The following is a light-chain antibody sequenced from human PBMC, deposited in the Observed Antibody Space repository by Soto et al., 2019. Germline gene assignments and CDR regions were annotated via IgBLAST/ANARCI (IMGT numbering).Light chain of an antibody. CDR1: QSVTTK. J-gene: IGKJ1*01. Sequence: EPVMTQSPATLSVSPGARATLSCTASQSVTTKLAWYQQKPGQAPRLLIYSASTRATGIPARFTGSGSGTELIITITSLQSEDSEVYYCQEYNTWPWTFGQGTKVDIK. CDR2: SAS. V-gene: IGKV3-15*01. CDR3: QEYNTWPWT.